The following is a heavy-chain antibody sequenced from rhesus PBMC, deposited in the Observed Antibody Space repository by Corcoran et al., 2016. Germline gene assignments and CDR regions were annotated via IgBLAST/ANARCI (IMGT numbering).Heavy chain of an antibody. CDR1: GGSISSNW. Sequence: QLQLQESDPGLVKPSETLSFTCAVSGGSISSNWWSWIRHSHGKGLEWIGRISGRGGNTNSNPSLMSRVTVSTDTSKNQFSRKLNSVTAADTAVYYCARGGYCVSTSCSFDYWGQGVLVTVSS. J-gene: IGHJ4*01. V-gene: IGHV4-173*01. D-gene: IGHD2-2*01. CDR2: ISGRGGNT. CDR3: ARGGYCVSTSCSFDY.